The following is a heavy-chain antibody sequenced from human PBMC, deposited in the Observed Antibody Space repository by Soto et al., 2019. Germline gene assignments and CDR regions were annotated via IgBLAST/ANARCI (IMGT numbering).Heavy chain of an antibody. CDR1: GYTFTPYG. CDR3: AKDLDSGVRYWYFDL. Sequence: HVPLVQSGAEVTKPGASVKVSCRASGYTFTPYGITWVRQAPGRGLEWLGWITPDNVGKLTVQRLHDRLNLTTDRSTTTAYQQLRSLIYDDTAVYYCAKDLDSGVRYWYFDLWGRGTLVTVSS. CDR2: ITPDNVGK. J-gene: IGHJ2*01. D-gene: IGHD6-25*01. V-gene: IGHV1-18*01.